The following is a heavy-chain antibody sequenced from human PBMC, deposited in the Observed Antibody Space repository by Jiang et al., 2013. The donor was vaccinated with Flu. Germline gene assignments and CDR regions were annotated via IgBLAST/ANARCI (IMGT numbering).Heavy chain of an antibody. J-gene: IGHJ4*02. CDR2: ISYDGSNK. D-gene: IGHD4-23*01. V-gene: IGHV3-30-3*01. CDR3: ARGGGKPDY. Sequence: KGLEWVAVISYDGSNKYYADSVKGRFTISRDNSKNTLYLQMNSLRAEDTAVYYCARGGGKPDYWGQGTLVTVSS.